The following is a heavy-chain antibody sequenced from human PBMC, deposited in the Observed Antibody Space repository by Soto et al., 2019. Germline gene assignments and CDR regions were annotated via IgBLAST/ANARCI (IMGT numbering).Heavy chain of an antibody. Sequence: SVKVSCKASGYTFTSYYMHWVRQAPVQGLEWMGIINPSGGSTSYAQKFQGRVTMTRDTSTSTVYMELSSLRSEDTAVYYCARFKANTYSNYAFDYWGQGTLVTVYS. D-gene: IGHD4-4*01. V-gene: IGHV1-46*01. J-gene: IGHJ4*02. CDR2: INPSGGST. CDR3: ARFKANTYSNYAFDY. CDR1: GYTFTSYY.